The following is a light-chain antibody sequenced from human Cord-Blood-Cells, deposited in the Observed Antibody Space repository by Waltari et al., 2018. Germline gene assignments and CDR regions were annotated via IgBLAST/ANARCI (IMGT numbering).Light chain of an antibody. V-gene: IGLV1-51*02. CDR2: ENN. J-gene: IGLJ2*01. Sequence: QSVLTQPPSVSAAPGQKVTISCSGSSSNLGNNYVSWYQQLPGTAPKLLIYENNKRPSGIPDRVSGSKSGTSATLGSTGLQTGDEADYYCGTWDSSLSAGVVFGGGTKLTVL. CDR1: SSNLGNNY. CDR3: GTWDSSLSAGVV.